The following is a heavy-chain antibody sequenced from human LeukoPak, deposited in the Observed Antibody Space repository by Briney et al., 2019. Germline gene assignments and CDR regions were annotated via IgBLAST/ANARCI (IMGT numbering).Heavy chain of an antibody. CDR1: GGSISSYY. V-gene: IGHV4-59*08. Sequence: PSETLSLTCTVSGGSISSYYWSWIRQPPGKGLEWIGYIYYSGSTNYNPSLKSRVTISVDPSKNQFSLKLSSVTAADTAVYYCARLSFWGPMVRDRDAFDIWGQGTMVTVSS. D-gene: IGHD3-10*01. CDR3: ARLSFWGPMVRDRDAFDI. CDR2: IYYSGST. J-gene: IGHJ3*02.